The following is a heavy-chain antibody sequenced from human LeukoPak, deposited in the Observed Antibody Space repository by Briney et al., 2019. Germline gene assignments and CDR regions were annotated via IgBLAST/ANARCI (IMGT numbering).Heavy chain of an antibody. V-gene: IGHV4-59*01. CDR3: ARDGSAYYYDSSGSHDAFDI. D-gene: IGHD3-22*01. Sequence: SETLSLTCTVSGGSISSYYWSWIRQPPGKGLEWIGYIYYSGSTNYNPSLKSRVTISVDTSKNQFSLKLSSVTAADTAVYYCARDGSAYYYDSSGSHDAFDIWGQGTTVTVSS. CDR2: IYYSGST. CDR1: GGSISSYY. J-gene: IGHJ3*02.